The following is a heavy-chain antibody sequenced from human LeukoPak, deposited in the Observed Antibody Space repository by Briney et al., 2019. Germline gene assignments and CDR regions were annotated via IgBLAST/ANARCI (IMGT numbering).Heavy chain of an antibody. J-gene: IGHJ6*02. CDR1: GYTFTSYG. Sequence: ASVKVSCKASGYTFTSYGISWVRQAPGQGLEWMGGIIPIFGTANYAQKFQGRVTMTRNTSISTAYMELSSLRSEDTAAYYCARGATFYYYYGMDVWGQGTTVTVSS. CDR2: IIPIFGTA. CDR3: ARGATFYYYYGMDV. V-gene: IGHV1-8*02.